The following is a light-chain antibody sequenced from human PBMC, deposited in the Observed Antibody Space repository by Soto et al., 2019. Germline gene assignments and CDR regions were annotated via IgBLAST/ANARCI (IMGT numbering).Light chain of an antibody. V-gene: IGKV3-20*01. CDR1: QIVISSY. Sequence: ETVLTQTPGTLSLSPGERATLSCRASQIVISSYLAWYQQKPGQAPRLLIYGASSRATGIPDRFSGSGSGTDFTLTISRLEPEDFAVYYCQQFGSSPQTFGQGTKVDIK. CDR3: QQFGSSPQT. J-gene: IGKJ1*01. CDR2: GAS.